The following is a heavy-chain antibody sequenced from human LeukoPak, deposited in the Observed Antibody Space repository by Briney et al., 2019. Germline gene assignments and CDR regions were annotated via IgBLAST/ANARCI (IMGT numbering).Heavy chain of an antibody. V-gene: IGHV3-74*01. Sequence: GGSLRLSCAASGFTFSSYWMHWVRQAPGKGLVWVSRINSDGSSTSYADSVKGRFTMSRVNAKNTLYLQMESLSAEDTAVYYCAREGINWGFDSWGQGTLVTVSS. D-gene: IGHD7-27*01. J-gene: IGHJ4*02. CDR3: AREGINWGFDS. CDR2: INSDGSST. CDR1: GFTFSSYW.